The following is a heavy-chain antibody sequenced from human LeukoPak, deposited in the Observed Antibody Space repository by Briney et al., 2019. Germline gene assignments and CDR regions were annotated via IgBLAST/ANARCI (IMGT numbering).Heavy chain of an antibody. V-gene: IGHV4-38-2*01. D-gene: IGHD6-13*01. CDR3: ARVGYMSSWYNADY. CDR1: GYSISSGYF. Sequence: SETLSFTCDVSGYSISSGYFWGWIRQPPGKGLEWIGRIYHIGTTHYNPSLKSRVTISVDTSNNRFSLRLTSVIAADTAVYCARVGYMSSWYNADYWGQGTLVTVSS. CDR2: IYHIGTT. J-gene: IGHJ4*02.